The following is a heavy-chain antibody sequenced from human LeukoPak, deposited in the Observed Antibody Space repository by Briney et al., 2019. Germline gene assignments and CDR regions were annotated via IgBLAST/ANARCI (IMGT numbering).Heavy chain of an antibody. J-gene: IGHJ4*02. CDR2: ISYSGST. Sequence: SGPTLVNPSETLSLTCTVSGGSISRYSWSWIRQPPGKGLEWIGYISYSGSTNYNPSLNSRVTISVDTSKNQFSLRLSSVTAADTAIYYCARAVSGRFDYWGQGTLVTVSS. CDR1: GGSISRYS. CDR3: ARAVSGRFDY. D-gene: IGHD6-19*01. V-gene: IGHV4-59*08.